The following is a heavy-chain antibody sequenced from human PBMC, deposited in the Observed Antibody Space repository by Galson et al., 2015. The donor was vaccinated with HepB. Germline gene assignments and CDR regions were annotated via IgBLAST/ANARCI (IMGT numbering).Heavy chain of an antibody. CDR2: ISYDGSNK. Sequence: SLRLSCAASGFTFSDYYMSWIRQAPGKGLEWVAVISYDGSNKYYADSVKGRFTISRDNSKNTLYLQMNSLRAEDTAVYYCARGDFWSGYSSFFDYWGQGTLVTVSS. J-gene: IGHJ4*02. D-gene: IGHD3-3*01. CDR1: GFTFSDYY. CDR3: ARGDFWSGYSSFFDY. V-gene: IGHV3-30-3*01.